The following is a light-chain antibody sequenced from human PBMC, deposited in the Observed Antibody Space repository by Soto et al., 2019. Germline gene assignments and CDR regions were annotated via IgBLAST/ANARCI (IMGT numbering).Light chain of an antibody. V-gene: IGKV3-20*01. CDR3: QQFGSSSWT. J-gene: IGKJ1*01. CDR1: QSVSSSY. CDR2: GAS. Sequence: RASQSVSSSYLAWYQQKPGQAPRLLIYGASSRATGIPDRFSGSGSGTDFTLTVSRLEPEDFAVYYCQQFGSSSWTFGQGTKV.